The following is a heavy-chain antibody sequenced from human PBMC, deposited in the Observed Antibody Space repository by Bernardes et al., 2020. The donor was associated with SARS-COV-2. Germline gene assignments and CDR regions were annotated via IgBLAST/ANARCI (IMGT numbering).Heavy chain of an antibody. D-gene: IGHD3-9*01. Sequence: ASVKVSCQTAGYTFTGYYIHWVRQAPGQGLEWMGWINPNRGGINYAQKFQGRVSMTRDTSISTAYMDLSRLRSDDTAVYYCTRARSVGYVDWFYLWGQGTLVTVSS. CDR2: INPNRGGI. J-gene: IGHJ5*02. CDR1: GYTFTGYY. CDR3: TRARSVGYVDWFYL. V-gene: IGHV1-2*02.